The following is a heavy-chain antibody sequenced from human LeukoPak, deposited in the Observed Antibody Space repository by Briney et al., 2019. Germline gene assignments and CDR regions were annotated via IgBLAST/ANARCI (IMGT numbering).Heavy chain of an antibody. CDR1: GGSFSGYY. CDR2: IYYGGST. Sequence: SETLSLTCTVSGGSFSGYYWSWIRQPPGKGLEWIGYIYYGGSTNYNPSLKSRVTISVDTSKNQFSLKLNSVTAADTAVYYCARVATGSGSYFVDYWGQGTPVTVSS. V-gene: IGHV4-59*01. CDR3: ARVATGSGSYFVDY. J-gene: IGHJ4*02. D-gene: IGHD1-26*01.